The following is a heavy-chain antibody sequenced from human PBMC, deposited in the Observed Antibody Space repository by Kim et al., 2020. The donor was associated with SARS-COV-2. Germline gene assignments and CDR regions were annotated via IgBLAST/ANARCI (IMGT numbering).Heavy chain of an antibody. J-gene: IGHJ3*02. Sequence: GGSLRLSCAASGFTFSTYAMLWVRQAPGKGLEWVAYINDDGSEKAHVGSVKGRFTVSRDNAKDSLHLQMNSLRAEDTAVFYCARALQYCTGNECRLALD. D-gene: IGHD2-8*02. V-gene: IGHV3-7*01. CDR2: INDDGSEK. CDR1: GFTFSTYA. CDR3: ARALQYCTGNECRLALD.